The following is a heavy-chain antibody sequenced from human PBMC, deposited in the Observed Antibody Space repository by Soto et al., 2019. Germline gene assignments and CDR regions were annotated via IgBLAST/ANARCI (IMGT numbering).Heavy chain of an antibody. V-gene: IGHV4-30-4*01. CDR1: GGSISSGDYY. CDR2: IYYSGNT. Sequence: QVQLQESGPGLVKPSQTLSLTCTVSGGSISSGDYYWSWIRQPPGEGLEWIGYIYYSGNTYYNPSLRSRVTISLDKSKNQFSLKLSSATAADTAVYYCARDVAAAGKDWFDPWGQGTLVTVSS. D-gene: IGHD6-13*01. J-gene: IGHJ5*02. CDR3: ARDVAAAGKDWFDP.